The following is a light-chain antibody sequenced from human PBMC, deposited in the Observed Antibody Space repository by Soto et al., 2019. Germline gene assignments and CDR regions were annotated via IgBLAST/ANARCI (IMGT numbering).Light chain of an antibody. Sequence: QYVLTQPPSASGTPGQRVTISCSGSSSNIGSNTVNWYQQLPGTAPKLLIYSNNQRSSGVPDRFSGSKSGTSASLAISGLQSEDEADYYCAAWDDSLNGLVFGTGTKLTVL. CDR3: AAWDDSLNGLV. CDR1: SSNIGSNT. J-gene: IGLJ1*01. CDR2: SNN. V-gene: IGLV1-44*01.